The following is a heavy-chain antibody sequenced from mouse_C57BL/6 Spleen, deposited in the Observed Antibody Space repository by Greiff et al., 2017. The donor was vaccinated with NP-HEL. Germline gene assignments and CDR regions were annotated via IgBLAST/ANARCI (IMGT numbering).Heavy chain of an antibody. D-gene: IGHD2-3*01. Sequence: LVESGGGLVKPGGSLKLSCAASGFTFSSYTMSWVRQTPEKRLEWVATISGGGGNTYYPDSVKGRFTISRDNAKNTLYLQMSSLRSEDTALYYCARHAIYDGYYGGFAYWGQGTLVTVSA. CDR2: ISGGGGNT. CDR3: ARHAIYDGYYGGFAY. J-gene: IGHJ3*01. CDR1: GFTFSSYT. V-gene: IGHV5-9*01.